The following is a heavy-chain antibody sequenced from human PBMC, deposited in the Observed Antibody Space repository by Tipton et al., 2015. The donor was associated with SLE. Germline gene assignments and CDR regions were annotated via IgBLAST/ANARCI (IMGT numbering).Heavy chain of an antibody. J-gene: IGHJ2*01. D-gene: IGHD3-16*01. CDR3: ARGGASMKWYFDL. V-gene: IGHV4-31*03. CDR2: IYYSGYT. CDR1: GASINSGGYY. Sequence: TLSLTCTVSGASINSGGYYWNWIRQLPGKGLEWIGYIYYSGYTHYKPSLRSRITMLVDTSENQFSLKLSSVTAADTAVYYCARGGASMKWYFDLWGRGTLVTVSS.